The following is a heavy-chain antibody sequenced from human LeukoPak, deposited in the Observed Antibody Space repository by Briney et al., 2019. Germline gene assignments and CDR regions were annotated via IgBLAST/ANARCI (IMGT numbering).Heavy chain of an antibody. CDR1: GGSISSYY. J-gene: IGHJ4*02. Sequence: SETLSLTCTVSGGSISSYYWSWIRQPPGKGLEWIGYIYYSGSTNYNPSLKSRVTISVDTSKNQFSLKLSSVTAADTAVYYCARDPGVGGVRGHDYWGQGTLVTVSS. CDR2: IYYSGST. D-gene: IGHD1-26*01. V-gene: IGHV4-59*01. CDR3: ARDPGVGGVRGHDY.